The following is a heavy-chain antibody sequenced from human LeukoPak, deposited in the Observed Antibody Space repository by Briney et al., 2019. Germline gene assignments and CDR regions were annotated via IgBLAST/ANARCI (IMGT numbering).Heavy chain of an antibody. Sequence: GGSLRLSCAASGFTFSSYWMSWVRQAPGKGLEWAANIKQDGSEKYYVDSVKGRFTISRDNAKNSLYLQMNSLRAEDTAVYYCASFRAVAGRGFDYWGQGTLVTVSS. CDR2: IKQDGSEK. D-gene: IGHD6-19*01. CDR1: GFTFSSYW. J-gene: IGHJ4*02. CDR3: ASFRAVAGRGFDY. V-gene: IGHV3-7*01.